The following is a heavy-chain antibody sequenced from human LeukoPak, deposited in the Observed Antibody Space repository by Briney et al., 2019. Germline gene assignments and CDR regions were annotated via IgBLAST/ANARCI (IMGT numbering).Heavy chain of an antibody. CDR1: GFTFGNYV. CDR3: ARVSRAQGGTDV. V-gene: IGHV3-64*01. J-gene: IGHJ6*02. Sequence: GGSLRLSCTASGFTFGNYVLHWVRQAPEKGLEYVSAISANGGSTYYTSSVKGRFTISRDNSKSTLHLQLGRLRPEDMGVYYCARVSRAQGGTDVWGQGTTVTVSS. CDR2: ISANGGST.